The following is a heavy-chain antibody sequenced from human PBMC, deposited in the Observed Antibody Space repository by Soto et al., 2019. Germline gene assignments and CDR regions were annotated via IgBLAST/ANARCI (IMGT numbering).Heavy chain of an antibody. Sequence: PSQTLSLTCAISGDSVSSNSAAWNWIRQSPSRGLEWLGRTYYRSKWYNDYAVSVKSRITINPDTSKNQFSLQLNSVTPEDTAVYYCAREEAWTLEVYYYGMDVWGQGTTVTVSS. CDR2: TYYRSKWYN. D-gene: IGHD1-1*01. V-gene: IGHV6-1*01. CDR3: AREEAWTLEVYYYGMDV. CDR1: GDSVSSNSAA. J-gene: IGHJ6*02.